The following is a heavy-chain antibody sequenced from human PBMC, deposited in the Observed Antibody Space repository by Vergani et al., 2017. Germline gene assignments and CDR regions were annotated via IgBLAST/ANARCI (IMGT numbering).Heavy chain of an antibody. CDR2: IFYSGTP. CDR3: ARVDTQVPATSHFYYMDV. CDR1: GGSISSGDHC. Sequence: QVQLQESGPGVVKPSQTLSLTCAVSGGSISSGDHCWTWIRQRPGKGLEWIGYIFYSGTPYDNPSLRSRLTISVDTSQNQLSLKLRSVTAADTAVYYCARVDTQVPATSHFYYMDVWGKGTTVVVSS. V-gene: IGHV4-31*11. D-gene: IGHD6-25*01. J-gene: IGHJ6*03.